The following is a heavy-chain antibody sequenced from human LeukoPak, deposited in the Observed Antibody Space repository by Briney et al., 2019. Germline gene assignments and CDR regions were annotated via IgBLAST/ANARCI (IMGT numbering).Heavy chain of an antibody. CDR1: GVTFSNYW. D-gene: IGHD5-12*01. V-gene: IGHV3-74*01. Sequence: PGGSLRLSCAASGVTFSNYWMHWVRQGPGKGLVWVSRINSDGSNTAYADSVKGRFTISRDNAKNTLSLQMNSLRAEDTAVYYCARGYAGGYFDLWGRGTLVTVSS. CDR2: INSDGSNT. CDR3: ARGYAGGYFDL. J-gene: IGHJ2*01.